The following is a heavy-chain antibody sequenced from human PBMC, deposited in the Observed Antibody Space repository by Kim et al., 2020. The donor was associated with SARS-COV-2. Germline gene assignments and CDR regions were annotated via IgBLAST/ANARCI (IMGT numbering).Heavy chain of an antibody. CDR3: ARDRQFDY. V-gene: IGHV3-21*01. CDR2: ITSSNNHI. J-gene: IGHJ4*02. Sequence: GGSLRLSCAASGFTFSSYSMNWVRQAPGKGLEWVSFITSSNNHIYYADSVKGRFTISRDNAKNSLYLQMNSLRAEDTAVYYCARDRQFDYWGQGTLVTVS. CDR1: GFTFSSYS. D-gene: IGHD6-6*01.